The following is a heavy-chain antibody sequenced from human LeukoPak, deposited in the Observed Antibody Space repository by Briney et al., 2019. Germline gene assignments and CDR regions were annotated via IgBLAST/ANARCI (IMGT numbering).Heavy chain of an antibody. CDR3: ARVASGITGTTSSY. Sequence: GGSLRLSCAASGFTFGSYALHWVRQAPGKGLEWVAVISYDGSHKYADSVKGRFTISRDNSKNTLYLQMNSLRAEDTAVYYCARVASGITGTTSSYWGQGTLVTVSS. V-gene: IGHV3-30*04. CDR2: ISYDGSHK. J-gene: IGHJ4*02. CDR1: GFTFGSYA. D-gene: IGHD1-20*01.